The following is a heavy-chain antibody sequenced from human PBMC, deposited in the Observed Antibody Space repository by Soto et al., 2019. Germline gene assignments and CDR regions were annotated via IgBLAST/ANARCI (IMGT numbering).Heavy chain of an antibody. Sequence: SETLSLTCAVYGGSFSGYYWSWIRQPPGKGLEWIGEINHSGSTNYNPSLKSRVTISVDTSKNQFSLKLSSVTAADTAVYYCATLGRVGEPHWGQGTLVTVSS. V-gene: IGHV4-34*01. J-gene: IGHJ4*02. CDR2: INHSGST. CDR1: GGSFSGYY. D-gene: IGHD3-10*01. CDR3: ATLGRVGEPH.